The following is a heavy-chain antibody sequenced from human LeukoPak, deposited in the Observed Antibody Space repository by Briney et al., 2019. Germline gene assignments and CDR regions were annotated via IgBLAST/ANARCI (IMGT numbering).Heavy chain of an antibody. Sequence: GGSLRLSCAASGFTFSSYAMHWVRQAPGKGLEWVAVISYDGSNKYYADSVKGRFTISRDNSKNTLYLQMNSLRAEDTAVYYCARDRGDGRVVIFSAFDIWGQGTMVTVSS. D-gene: IGHD3-3*01. J-gene: IGHJ3*02. V-gene: IGHV3-30*01. CDR3: ARDRGDGRVVIFSAFDI. CDR1: GFTFSSYA. CDR2: ISYDGSNK.